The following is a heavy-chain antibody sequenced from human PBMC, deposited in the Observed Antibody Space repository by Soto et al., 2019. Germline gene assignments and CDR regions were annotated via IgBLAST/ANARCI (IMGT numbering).Heavy chain of an antibody. D-gene: IGHD3-10*01. J-gene: IGHJ6*02. CDR2: IYYSGST. CDR1: GGTISSGGYY. V-gene: IGHV4-31*03. CDR3: ARELRFGEDYYGMDV. Sequence: QVQLQESGPGLVKPSQTLSLTCTVSGGTISSGGYYWSWIRQHPGKRLEWIGYIYYSGSTYYNPSLKSRVTISVDTSKNQLSLKLSSVTAADTAVYYCARELRFGEDYYGMDVWGQGTTVTVSS.